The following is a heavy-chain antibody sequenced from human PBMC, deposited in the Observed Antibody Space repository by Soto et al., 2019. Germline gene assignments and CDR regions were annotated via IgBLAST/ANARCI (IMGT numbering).Heavy chain of an antibody. CDR1: GFTFSSYG. CDR2: IWYDGSNK. Sequence: GGSLRLSCAASGFTFSSYGMHWVRQAPGKGLEWVAVIWYDGSNKYYADSVKGRFTISRDNSKNTLYLQMNSLRAEDTAVYYCASNGYCSSTSCSDYYYYYMDVWGKGTTVTVSS. D-gene: IGHD2-2*03. CDR3: ASNGYCSSTSCSDYYYYYMDV. V-gene: IGHV3-33*01. J-gene: IGHJ6*03.